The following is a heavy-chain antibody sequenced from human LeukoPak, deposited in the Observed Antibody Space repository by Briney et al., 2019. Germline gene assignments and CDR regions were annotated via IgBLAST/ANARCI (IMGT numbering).Heavy chain of an antibody. Sequence: PGGSLRLSCAASGFTFSSYWMSWVRQVPGKGLEWVAKIKQDGSEKYYVDSVKGRFTTSRDNSKSTLYLQMNSLRAEDTAVYYCAKDQMATIRYYFDYWGQGTLVTVSS. CDR2: IKQDGSEK. CDR1: GFTFSSYW. J-gene: IGHJ4*02. CDR3: AKDQMATIRYYFDY. D-gene: IGHD5-24*01. V-gene: IGHV3-7*03.